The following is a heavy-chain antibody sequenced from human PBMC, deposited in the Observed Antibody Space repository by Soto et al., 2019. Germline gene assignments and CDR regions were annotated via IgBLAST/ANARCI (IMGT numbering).Heavy chain of an antibody. V-gene: IGHV3-23*01. CDR3: AKDYRPDGRYDLDY. CDR2: IVGNGGGI. CDR1: GFSFSTYA. Sequence: EVQLLESGGALVQPGGSRRLSCVASGFSFSTYAMNWVRQAPGKGLEWVSVIVGNGGGIYYADSVKGRFTISRDNSKDTLYLQMNSLRAEDTAVYYCAKDYRPDGRYDLDYWGQGTLVTVSS. D-gene: IGHD5-12*01. J-gene: IGHJ4*02.